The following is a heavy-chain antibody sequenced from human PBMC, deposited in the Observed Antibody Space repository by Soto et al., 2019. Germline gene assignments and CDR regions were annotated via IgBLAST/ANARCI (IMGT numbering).Heavy chain of an antibody. J-gene: IGHJ4*02. CDR2: LSYDGSNK. V-gene: IGHV3-30-3*01. CDR1: GFTFSSYA. CDR3: AAAAGLEWWAFDY. D-gene: IGHD6-13*01. Sequence: GGSLRLSCAASGFTFSSYAMHWVRQAPGKGLEWVAVLSYDGSNKYYADSVKGRFTISRDNSKNTLYLQMNSLRAEDTAVYYCAAAAGLEWWAFDYWGQGTLVTVSS.